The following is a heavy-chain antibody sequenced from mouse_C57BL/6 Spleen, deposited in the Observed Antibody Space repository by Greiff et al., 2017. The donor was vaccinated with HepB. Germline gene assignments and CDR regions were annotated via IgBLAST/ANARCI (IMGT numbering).Heavy chain of an antibody. V-gene: IGHV1-50*01. Sequence: QVQLQQPGAELVKPGASVKLSCKASGYTFTSYWMQWVKQRPGQGLEWIGEIDPSDSYTNYNQKFKGKATLTVDTSSSTAYMQLSSLTSEDSAVYYCAGNDFDNWGQGTTLTVSS. CDR2: IDPSDSYT. CDR1: GYTFTSYW. CDR3: AGNDFDN. J-gene: IGHJ2*01.